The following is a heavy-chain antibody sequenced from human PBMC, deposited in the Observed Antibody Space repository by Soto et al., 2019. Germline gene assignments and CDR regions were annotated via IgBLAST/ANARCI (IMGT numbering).Heavy chain of an antibody. CDR3: ARGRIAARSSPGKKVPKNNWFDP. V-gene: IGHV4-34*01. J-gene: IGHJ5*02. D-gene: IGHD6-6*01. Sequence: QVQLQQWGAGLLKPSETLSLTCAVYGGSFSGYYWSWIRQPPGKGLEWIGEINHSGSTNYNPSLKSRVTISVDTSKNQFSLKLSSVTAADTAVYYCARGRIAARSSPGKKVPKNNWFDPWGQGTLVTVSS. CDR2: INHSGST. CDR1: GGSFSGYY.